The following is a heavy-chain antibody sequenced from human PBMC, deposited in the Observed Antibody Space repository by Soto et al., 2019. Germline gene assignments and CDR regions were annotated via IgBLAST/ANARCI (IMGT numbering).Heavy chain of an antibody. J-gene: IGHJ6*02. V-gene: IGHV3-23*01. CDR1: GFTFSSYA. CDR2: ISGSGGST. Sequence: HPGGSLRLSCAASGFTFSSYAMSWVRQAPGKGLEWVSAISGSGGSTYYADSVKGRFTISRDNSKNTLYLQMNSLRAEDTAVYYCAKASGYYDSSGYYPYYYYGMDVWGQGTTVTVSS. D-gene: IGHD3-22*01. CDR3: AKASGYYDSSGYYPYYYYGMDV.